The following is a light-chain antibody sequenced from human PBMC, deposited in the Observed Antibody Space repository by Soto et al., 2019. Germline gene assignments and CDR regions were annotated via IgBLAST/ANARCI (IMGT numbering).Light chain of an antibody. CDR1: QSISSY. V-gene: IGKV1-39*01. J-gene: IGKJ2*01. CDR3: QQSYSTPRT. Sequence: DIQMTQSPSSLSESVGDRVTITCRASQSISSYLNWYQQKPGKAPKLLIYAASSLQSGVPSRFSGSGSGTDFTLTISSLQPEDFATYYFQQSYSTPRTFGQGTKLEIK. CDR2: AAS.